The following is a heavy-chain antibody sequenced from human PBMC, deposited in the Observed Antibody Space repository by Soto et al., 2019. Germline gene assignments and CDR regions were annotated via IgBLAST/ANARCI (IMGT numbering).Heavy chain of an antibody. J-gene: IGHJ6*02. CDR2: IYHSGST. V-gene: IGHV4-38-2*01. Sequence: SETLSLTCAVSGYSISSGYYWGWIRQPPGKGLEWIGSIYHSGSTYYNPSLKSRVTISVDTSKNQFSLKLSSVTAADTAVYYCASRELAAAGPYYYYGMDVWGQGTTVTVSS. CDR3: ASRELAAAGPYYYYGMDV. CDR1: GYSISSGYY. D-gene: IGHD6-13*01.